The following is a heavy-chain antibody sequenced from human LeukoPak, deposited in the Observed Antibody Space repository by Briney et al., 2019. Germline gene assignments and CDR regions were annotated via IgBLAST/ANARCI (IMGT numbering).Heavy chain of an antibody. CDR2: IRNEGSYR. D-gene: IGHD6-13*01. Sequence: GGSLSLSCAASGFTFSSYGIHWVRQAPAKGLEWVAFIRNEGSYRYYADSVSGRFTIPRDNSKNTLFLQMNSLRPEDTALYYCAAGSTWYYFDYWGQGTLVTVS. CDR3: AAGSTWYYFDY. CDR1: GFTFSSYG. J-gene: IGHJ4*02. V-gene: IGHV3-30*02.